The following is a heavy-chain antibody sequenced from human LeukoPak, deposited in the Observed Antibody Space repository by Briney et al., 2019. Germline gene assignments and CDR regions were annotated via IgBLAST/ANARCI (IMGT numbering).Heavy chain of an antibody. Sequence: GASVKVSCEASAYTFSSYTVNWVRQAPGQGLEWMGWINTNTGNPTYAQDYTGRFVFSLDTSVSTTYLQISRLKAEDTAVYYCASGPSYSGSNEYFDSWGQGTLVTVSS. CDR3: ASGPSYSGSNEYFDS. D-gene: IGHD1-26*01. CDR2: INTNTGNP. V-gene: IGHV7-4-1*02. J-gene: IGHJ4*02. CDR1: AYTFSSYT.